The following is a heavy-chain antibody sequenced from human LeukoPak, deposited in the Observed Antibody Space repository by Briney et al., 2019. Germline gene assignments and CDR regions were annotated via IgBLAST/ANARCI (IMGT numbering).Heavy chain of an antibody. J-gene: IGHJ4*02. Sequence: SVKVSCKASGGTFSSYAISWVRQAPGQGLEWMGGIIPIFGTANYAQKFQGRVTITADKSTSTAYMELSSLRSEDTAVYYCARSFGGGYSGYDLGFEYWGQGTLVTVSS. CDR3: ARSFGGGYSGYDLGFEY. D-gene: IGHD5-12*01. V-gene: IGHV1-69*06. CDR1: GGTFSSYA. CDR2: IIPIFGTA.